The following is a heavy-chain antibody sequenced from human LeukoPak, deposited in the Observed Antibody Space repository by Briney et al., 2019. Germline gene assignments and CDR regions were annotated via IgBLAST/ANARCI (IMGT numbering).Heavy chain of an antibody. D-gene: IGHD3-10*01. J-gene: IGHJ4*02. CDR3: AKNGPRRITMVRGVPPHFDY. CDR1: GFTFSSYG. Sequence: PGGSLRLSCAASGFTFSSYGMHWVRQAPGKGLDWVAFIRYDGSNKYYADSVKGRFTISRDNSKNTLYLQMNSLRAEDTAVYYCAKNGPRRITMVRGVPPHFDYWGQGTLVTVSS. V-gene: IGHV3-30*02. CDR2: IRYDGSNK.